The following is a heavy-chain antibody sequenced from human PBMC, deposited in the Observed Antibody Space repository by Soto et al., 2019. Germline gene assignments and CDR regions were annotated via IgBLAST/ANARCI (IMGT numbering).Heavy chain of an antibody. CDR3: AKRPGWGYSNYVWFDP. J-gene: IGHJ5*02. CDR1: GFTFSSYA. D-gene: IGHD4-4*01. V-gene: IGHV3-23*01. Sequence: GSLRLPCAASGFTFSSYAMSWVRQAPGKGLEWVSAISGSGGSTYYADSVKGRFTISRDNSKNTLYLQMNSLRAEDTAVYYCAKRPGWGYSNYVWFDPWGQGTLVTVSS. CDR2: ISGSGGST.